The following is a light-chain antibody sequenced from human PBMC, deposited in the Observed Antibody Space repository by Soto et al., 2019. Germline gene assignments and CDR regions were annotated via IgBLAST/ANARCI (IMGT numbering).Light chain of an antibody. CDR2: EVT. V-gene: IGLV2-8*01. Sequence: QSALTQPPSASGSPGQSVTISCTGTSSDVGAYNYVSWYQQHAGKAPKLVIYEVTKRPSGVPDRLSDSKSANTASLTVSGLQAEDEADYYCSSFASSNTWVFGGGTKLTVL. CDR1: SSDVGAYNY. CDR3: SSFASSNTWV. J-gene: IGLJ3*02.